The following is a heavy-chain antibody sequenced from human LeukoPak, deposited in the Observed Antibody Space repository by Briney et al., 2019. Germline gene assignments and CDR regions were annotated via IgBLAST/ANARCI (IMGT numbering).Heavy chain of an antibody. Sequence: SQTLSLTCTVSGGSISSGGYYWSWIRQHPGKGLEWIGYIYYSGSTYYNPSLKSRVTISVDTSKNQFSLKLSSVTAAVTAVYYCASCALSGSYSFDYWGQGTLVTVSS. V-gene: IGHV4-31*03. CDR1: GGSISSGGYY. D-gene: IGHD1-26*01. J-gene: IGHJ4*02. CDR3: ASCALSGSYSFDY. CDR2: IYYSGST.